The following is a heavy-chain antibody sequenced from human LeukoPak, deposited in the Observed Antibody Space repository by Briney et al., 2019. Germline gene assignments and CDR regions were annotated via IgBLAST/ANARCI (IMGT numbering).Heavy chain of an antibody. CDR1: GYTFTSYG. Sequence: ASVKVSCKASGYTFTSYGISWVRQAPGQGLEWMGWMNPNSGNTGYAQKFQGRVTMTRNTSISTAYMELSSLRSEDTAVYYCARASRRITMVRGVTYYMGVWGKGTTVTISS. J-gene: IGHJ6*03. V-gene: IGHV1-8*02. CDR3: ARASRRITMVRGVTYYMGV. D-gene: IGHD3-10*01. CDR2: MNPNSGNT.